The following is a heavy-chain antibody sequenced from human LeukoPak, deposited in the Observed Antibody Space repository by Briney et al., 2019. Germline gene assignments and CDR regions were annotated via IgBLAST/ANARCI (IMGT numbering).Heavy chain of an antibody. CDR1: GYTFTGYY. CDR3: ARAGGASDSSGWYVFDY. V-gene: IGHV1-2*04. D-gene: IGHD6-19*01. Sequence: ASVTVSCKASGYTFTGYYIHWVRQAPGQGLEWMGWINPNSGGTNYAQMFQGWVTMTRDTSISTAYMELSRLRSDATAVYYCARAGGASDSSGWYVFDYWGQGTLVTVSS. J-gene: IGHJ4*02. CDR2: INPNSGGT.